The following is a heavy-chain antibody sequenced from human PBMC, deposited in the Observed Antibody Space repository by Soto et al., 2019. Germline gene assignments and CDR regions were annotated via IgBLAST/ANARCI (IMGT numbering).Heavy chain of an antibody. Sequence: GGSLRLSCTGSGFTFGYSYMSWIRQAPGKGLEWLSYISPGSRYPAYADSVKGRFTISRDNAKRSLYLQMMSLTAEDTAIYYCVRGGGGGLFDPWGQGTMVTVSS. CDR2: ISPGSRYP. CDR1: GFTFGYSY. V-gene: IGHV3-11*06. CDR3: VRGGGGGLFDP. D-gene: IGHD2-15*01. J-gene: IGHJ5*02.